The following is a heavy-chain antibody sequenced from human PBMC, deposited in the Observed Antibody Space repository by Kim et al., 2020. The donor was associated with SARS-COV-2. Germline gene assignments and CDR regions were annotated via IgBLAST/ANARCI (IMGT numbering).Heavy chain of an antibody. J-gene: IGHJ4*02. CDR2: IIPIFGTT. Sequence: SEKVSCKASGGTFSSYAISWVRQAPGQGLEWMGGIIPIFGTTNYAQKFQGRVTITADESTSTAYMELSSLRSEDTAVYYCARDSPTNAYFDYWGQGTLVTVSS. CDR3: ARDSPTNAYFDY. V-gene: IGHV1-69*13. CDR1: GGTFSSYA. D-gene: IGHD2-8*01.